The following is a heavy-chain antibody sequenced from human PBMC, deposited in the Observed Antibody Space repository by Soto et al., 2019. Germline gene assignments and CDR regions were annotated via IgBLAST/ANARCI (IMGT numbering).Heavy chain of an antibody. CDR2: IYFIGSA. D-gene: IGHD2-15*01. Sequence: PSETLSLTCTVSGGSISSGDYYWSWIRQPPGKGLEWIGYIYFIGSAYYNPSLKSRVTISVDTSKNQFSLNLTSVTAADTAVYYCARGGTFDPWGQGTLVTVS. CDR3: ARGGTFDP. V-gene: IGHV4-30-4*01. J-gene: IGHJ5*02. CDR1: GGSISSGDYY.